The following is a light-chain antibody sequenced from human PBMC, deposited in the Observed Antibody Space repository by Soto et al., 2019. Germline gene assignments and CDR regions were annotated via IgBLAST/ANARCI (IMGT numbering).Light chain of an antibody. CDR1: QSIAFF. CDR3: QQTNFIPRT. V-gene: IGKV1-39*01. J-gene: IGKJ1*01. CDR2: SSS. Sequence: DIQLTQSPSPLSASVGDRVTITCRASQSIAFFLNWYQQKPGKAPKLLIYSSSALQSGVPSRFSGSGHGTDFTLIIVGLQPEDVANYYCQQTNFIPRTFGQGTKVEL.